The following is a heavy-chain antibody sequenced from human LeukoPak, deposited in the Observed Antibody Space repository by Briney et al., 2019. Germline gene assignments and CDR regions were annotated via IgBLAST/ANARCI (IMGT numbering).Heavy chain of an antibody. CDR1: EFTFSSYA. CDR2: IVGSGDT. CDR3: ARGNNVAQWFVFES. J-gene: IGHJ4*02. V-gene: IGHV3-23*01. D-gene: IGHD3-10*01. Sequence: PGGSLRLSCVASEFTFSSYAMTWVRQAPGKGLEWASAIVGSGDTYYADSVKGRFTTPRDNSKNSLYLQMNSLRAEDTAVYYCARGNNVAQWFVFESWGQGTQVAVSS.